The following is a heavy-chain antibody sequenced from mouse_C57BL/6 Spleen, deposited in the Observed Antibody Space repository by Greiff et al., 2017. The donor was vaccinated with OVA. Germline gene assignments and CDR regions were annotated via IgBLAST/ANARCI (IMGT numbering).Heavy chain of an antibody. CDR2: IDPNSGGT. Sequence: QVQLQQPGAELVKPGASVKLSCKASGYTFTSYWMHWVKQRPGRGLEWIGRIDPNSGGTKYNEKFKSKATLTVDKHSSTAYMQLSSLSSEDSAVYYWARGAFITTVVSPFAYWGQGTLVTGSA. CDR3: ARGAFITTVVSPFAY. J-gene: IGHJ3*01. CDR1: GYTFTSYW. D-gene: IGHD1-1*01. V-gene: IGHV1-72*01.